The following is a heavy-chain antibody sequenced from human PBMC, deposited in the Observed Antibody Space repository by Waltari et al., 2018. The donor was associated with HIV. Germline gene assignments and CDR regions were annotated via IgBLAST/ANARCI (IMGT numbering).Heavy chain of an antibody. CDR3: ARHVHLWELKGEYWFDP. V-gene: IGHV4-39*01. CDR2: IYHSGST. D-gene: IGHD1-26*01. CDR1: GGYISSSSFY. Sequence: QLQLQESGPGLVKPSETLSLTCTVSGGYISSSSFYWGWIGQPPGKGLEWIGSIYHSGSTYYNPSLKSRVTISVDTSKNQFSLKLSSVTAADTAVYYCARHVHLWELKGEYWFDPWGQGTLVTVSS. J-gene: IGHJ5*02.